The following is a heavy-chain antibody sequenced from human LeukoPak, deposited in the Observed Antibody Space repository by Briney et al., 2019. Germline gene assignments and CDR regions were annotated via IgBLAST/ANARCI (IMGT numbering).Heavy chain of an antibody. CDR3: ARQTAMGRSGDY. D-gene: IGHD5-18*01. Sequence: GESLKISCKASGYSFTSFWIGWVRQMPGKGLEWMGIIDPSDSETRYTPSFQGQVTISVDKSLTTADLQWNSLKASDTAMYYCARQTAMGRSGDYWGQGTLVTVSS. CDR2: IDPSDSET. J-gene: IGHJ4*02. CDR1: GYSFTSFW. V-gene: IGHV5-51*01.